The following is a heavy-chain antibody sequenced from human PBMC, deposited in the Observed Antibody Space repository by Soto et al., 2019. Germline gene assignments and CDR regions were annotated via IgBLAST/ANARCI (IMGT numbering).Heavy chain of an antibody. V-gene: IGHV5-51*01. CDR1: GYSFTSYW. Sequence: GESLKISCKGSGYSFTSYWIGWVRQMPGKGLEWMGIIYPGDSDTRYSPSFQGQVTISADKSISTAYLQWSSLKASDTAMYYCARSYFGGDCSVYNWFDPWGQGTLVTVSS. J-gene: IGHJ5*02. CDR3: ARSYFGGDCSVYNWFDP. D-gene: IGHD2-21*02. CDR2: IYPGDSDT.